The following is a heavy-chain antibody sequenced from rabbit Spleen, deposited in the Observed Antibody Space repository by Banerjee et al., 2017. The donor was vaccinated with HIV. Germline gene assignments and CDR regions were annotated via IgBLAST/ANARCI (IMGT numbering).Heavy chain of an antibody. CDR3: ARDLAAVIGWNFGL. V-gene: IGHV1S40*01. CDR2: IGADSGST. CDR1: GFSFSDSHY. D-gene: IGHD1-1*01. J-gene: IGHJ4*01. Sequence: QSLEESGGDLVKPGASLTLTCTASGFSFSDSHYMCWVRQAPGKGLEWIGCIGADSGSTYYANWVNGRFTISKTSSTTVTLQLNSLTAADTATYFCARDLAAVIGWNFGLWGPGTLVTVS.